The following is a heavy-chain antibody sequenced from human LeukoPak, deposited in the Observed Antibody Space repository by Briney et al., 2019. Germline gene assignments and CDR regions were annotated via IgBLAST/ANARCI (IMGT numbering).Heavy chain of an antibody. V-gene: IGHV3-48*01. CDR2: ISSTSSTI. CDR1: EFTFSSYN. CDR3: ARELYSTSWTFDY. Sequence: GGSLRLSCAASEFTFSSYNMNWVRQAPGKGLEWISYISSTSSTIYYADSVKGRFTISRDNAKNSLYLQMNSLRAEDTAIYYCARELYSTSWTFDYWGQGTLVTVSS. D-gene: IGHD6-13*01. J-gene: IGHJ4*02.